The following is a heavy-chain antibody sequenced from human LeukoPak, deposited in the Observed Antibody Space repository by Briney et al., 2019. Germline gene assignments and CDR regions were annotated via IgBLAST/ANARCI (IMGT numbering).Heavy chain of an antibody. CDR2: IYYSGST. Sequence: SETLSLTCTVSGGSISSSSYYWGWIRQPPGKGLEWIGSIYYSGSTYYNPSLKSRVTISVDTSKNQFSLELSSVTAADTAVYYCASLSSSWFSSVWFDPWGQGTLVTVSS. J-gene: IGHJ5*02. V-gene: IGHV4-39*07. CDR3: ASLSSSWFSSVWFDP. D-gene: IGHD6-13*01. CDR1: GGSISSSSYY.